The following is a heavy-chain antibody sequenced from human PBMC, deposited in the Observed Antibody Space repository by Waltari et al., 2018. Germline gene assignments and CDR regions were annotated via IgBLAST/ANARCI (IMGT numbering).Heavy chain of an antibody. V-gene: IGHV3-21*01. Sequence: EVQLVESGGGLVKPGGSLRLSCAASGFTFSSYSMNWVRQAPGKGLELVSSISSSSSYIYYADSVKGRFTISRDNAKNSLYLQMNSLRAEDTAVYYCARDSYHDYGDYELGYWGQGTLVTVSS. J-gene: IGHJ4*02. CDR3: ARDSYHDYGDYELGY. CDR1: GFTFSSYS. D-gene: IGHD4-17*01. CDR2: ISSSSSYI.